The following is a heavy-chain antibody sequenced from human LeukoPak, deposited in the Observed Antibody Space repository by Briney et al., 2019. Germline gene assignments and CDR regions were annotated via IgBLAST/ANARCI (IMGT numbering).Heavy chain of an antibody. D-gene: IGHD3-22*01. CDR1: GGSITSSSYY. V-gene: IGHV4-39*07. CDR3: ARDRYDSTH. J-gene: IGHJ4*02. CDR2: IHYSGST. Sequence: PSETLSLTCTVSGGSITSSSYYWGWIRQPPGKGLEWIGSIHYSGSTYYNPSLKSRVTISVDTSKNQFSLKLSSVTAADTAVYYCARDRYDSTHWGQGTLVTVSS.